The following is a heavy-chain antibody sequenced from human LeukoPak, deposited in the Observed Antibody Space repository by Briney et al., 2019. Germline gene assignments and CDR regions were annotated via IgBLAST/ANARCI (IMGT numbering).Heavy chain of an antibody. CDR1: GFTFSSYW. CDR3: ARDHSLRFDY. V-gene: IGHV3-7*03. D-gene: IGHD3-16*02. J-gene: IGHJ4*02. CDR2: INQDESQK. Sequence: GGSLRLSCAASGFTFSSYWMSCVRQAPGKGLEWVANINQDESQKYYVDSVRGRFTISRDNAKNSVYLQMNSLRAEDTAVYYCARDHSLRFDYWGQGTLVIVSS.